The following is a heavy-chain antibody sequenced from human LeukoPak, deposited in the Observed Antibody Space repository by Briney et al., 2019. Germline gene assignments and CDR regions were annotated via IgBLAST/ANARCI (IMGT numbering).Heavy chain of an antibody. CDR3: ARQGYSGYDPLVY. D-gene: IGHD5-12*01. CDR2: ISTWNGDT. CDR1: GYSFRLYA. J-gene: IGHJ4*02. Sequence: RASVKVSCKTSGYSFRLYAITWVRQAPGQGLEWIGWISTWNGDTIYAQKLQGRVTVTTDASTNTVYMELRSLRSDDTALYYCARQGYSGYDPLVYWGQGTLVTVSS. V-gene: IGHV1-18*01.